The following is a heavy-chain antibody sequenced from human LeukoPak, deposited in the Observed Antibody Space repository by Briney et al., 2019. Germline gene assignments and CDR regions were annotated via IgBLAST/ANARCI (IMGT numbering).Heavy chain of an antibody. V-gene: IGHV3-23*01. CDR1: GFTFSSYA. CDR3: AKDIVVVPAAILGRSYYYYGMDV. D-gene: IGHD2-2*01. CDR2: ISGSGGST. Sequence: GGSLRLSSAASGFTFSSYAMSWVRQAPGKGLEWVSAISGSGGSTYYADSVKGRFTISRDNSKNTLYLQMNSLRAEDTAVYYCAKDIVVVPAAILGRSYYYYGMDVWGKGTTVTVSS. J-gene: IGHJ6*04.